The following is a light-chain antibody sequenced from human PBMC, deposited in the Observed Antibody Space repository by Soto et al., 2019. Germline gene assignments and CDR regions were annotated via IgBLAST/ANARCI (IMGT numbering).Light chain of an antibody. CDR2: GNS. CDR1: SSNIGAGYD. V-gene: IGLV1-40*01. Sequence: QSVLTQPPSGSGAPGQRVTISCTGSSSNIGAGYDVHWYQQLPGTAPKLPIYGNSNRPSGVPDRFSGSKSGTSASLAITGLQAEDEADYYCQSYDSSLSAYVFGTGTKVTVL. CDR3: QSYDSSLSAYV. J-gene: IGLJ1*01.